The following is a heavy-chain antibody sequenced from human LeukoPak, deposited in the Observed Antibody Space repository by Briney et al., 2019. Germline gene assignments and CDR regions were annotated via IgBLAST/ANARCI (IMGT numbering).Heavy chain of an antibody. V-gene: IGHV4-59*01. D-gene: IGHD1-26*01. CDR3: VSGLWEVPGCH. J-gene: IGHJ4*02. CDR1: GGSFSSYY. CDR2: IYFSGST. Sequence: SETLSLTCAVYGGSFSSYYWSWIRQPPGKELEWIGYIYFSGSTNYNPSLKSRVTISIDTSKNQFSLRLSSVTAADTAVYYCVSGLWEVPGCHWGQGTLVTVSS.